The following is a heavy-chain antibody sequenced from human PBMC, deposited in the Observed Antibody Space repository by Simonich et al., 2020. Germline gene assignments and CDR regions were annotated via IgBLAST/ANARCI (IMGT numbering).Heavy chain of an antibody. CDR2: IKRKTDGGTT. V-gene: IGHV3-15*01. CDR3: TKGLTGDTNY. CDR1: GLTFSNAW. D-gene: IGHD7-27*01. Sequence: EVQLVESGGGLVKPGGSLRLSCAASGLTFSNAWMSWVRQATGRGLEWVGRIKRKTDGGTTDYAAPVKGRFTISRDDSKNTLYLQMNSLKTEDTAVYYCTKGLTGDTNYWGQGTLVTVSS. J-gene: IGHJ4*02.